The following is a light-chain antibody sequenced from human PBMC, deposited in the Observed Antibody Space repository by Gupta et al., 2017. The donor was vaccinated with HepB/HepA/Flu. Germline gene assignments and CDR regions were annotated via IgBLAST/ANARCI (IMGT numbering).Light chain of an antibody. J-gene: IGLJ1*01. CDR1: SNNVGNEG. Sequence: QAGLTQPPSLSKDLRQNPTLTCTGSSNNVGNEGAAWLQQHEGNPPNTLSYLNNSRPSGISEMFSASRSGNTATLMINKLHPEDDADYFCSSWDTSLNAHVFGSGPKVTVL. CDR3: SSWDTSLNAHV. V-gene: IGLV10-54*04. CDR2: LNN.